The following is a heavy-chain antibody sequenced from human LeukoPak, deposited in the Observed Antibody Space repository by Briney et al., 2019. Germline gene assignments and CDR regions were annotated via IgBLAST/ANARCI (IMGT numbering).Heavy chain of an antibody. CDR2: FHITGST. V-gene: IGHV4-4*07. Sequence: SETLSLTCTVSGGSISSYHWSWIRQPAGKGLEWIGRFHITGSTNYNPSLKSRVTMSIDTSKNQFSLKLSSVTAADTAVYYCARDGLYSYGYSYFDNWGQGTLVTVFS. D-gene: IGHD5-18*01. J-gene: IGHJ4*02. CDR1: GGSISSYH. CDR3: ARDGLYSYGYSYFDN.